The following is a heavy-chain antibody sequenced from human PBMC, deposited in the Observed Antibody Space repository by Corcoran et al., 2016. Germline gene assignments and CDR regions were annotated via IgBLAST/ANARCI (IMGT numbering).Heavy chain of an antibody. CDR3: ARASAGAPVGIYYFDY. Sequence: QVQLVQSGAEVKKPGSSVKVSCKASGGTFSSYAISWVRQAPGQGLEWMGGIIPIFGTANYAQKFQGRVTITADESTSTAYMGLSSLRSEDTAVYYCARASAGAPVGIYYFDYWGQGTLVTVSS. CDR2: IIPIFGTA. V-gene: IGHV1-69*01. CDR1: GGTFSSYA. D-gene: IGHD1-26*01. J-gene: IGHJ4*02.